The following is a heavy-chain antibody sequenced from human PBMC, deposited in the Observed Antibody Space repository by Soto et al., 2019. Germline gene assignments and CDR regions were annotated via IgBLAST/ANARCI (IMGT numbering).Heavy chain of an antibody. CDR1: GGSISSSNW. CDR2: IYHSGST. CDR3: ARVSGSYYSGMDV. V-gene: IGHV4-4*02. Sequence: QVQLQESGPGLVKPSGTLSLTCAVSGGSISSSNWWSWVRQPPGKGLEWIGEIYHSGSTNYNPSLESRVTISVDKSKNQCSLKLSSVTAADTAVYYCARVSGSYYSGMDVWGQGTTVTASS. D-gene: IGHD1-26*01. J-gene: IGHJ6*02.